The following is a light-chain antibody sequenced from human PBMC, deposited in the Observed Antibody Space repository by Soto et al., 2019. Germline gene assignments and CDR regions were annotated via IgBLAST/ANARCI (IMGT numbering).Light chain of an antibody. CDR1: RRVSSY. Sequence: TVLSQSPATLSLFPGDRTPLSCRASRRVSSYLAWYQQKAGQAPRLLIYDASNRAAGTPARFSGSGSGTDFTLTISSLEPEDFTVYYCQQRDNWPWTFGQGTKVDIK. CDR3: QQRDNWPWT. CDR2: DAS. V-gene: IGKV3-11*01. J-gene: IGKJ1*01.